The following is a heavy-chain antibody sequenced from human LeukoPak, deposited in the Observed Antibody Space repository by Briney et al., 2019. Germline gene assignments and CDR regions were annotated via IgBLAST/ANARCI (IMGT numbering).Heavy chain of an antibody. J-gene: IGHJ4*02. V-gene: IGHV3-74*01. CDR1: GFSPSSYW. D-gene: IGHD6-13*01. Sequence: GGSLRLSCAASGFSPSSYWMHWVRQAPGKGLVWVSRINSDGSTTTYADSVKGRFTISRDNARNTLYLQMSSLRAEDTAVYYCGRGGAAAVFDYWGQGTLVTVSS. CDR3: GRGGAAAVFDY. CDR2: INSDGSTT.